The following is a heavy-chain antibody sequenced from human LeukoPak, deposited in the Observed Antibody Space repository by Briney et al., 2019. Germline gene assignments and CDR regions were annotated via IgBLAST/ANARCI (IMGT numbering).Heavy chain of an antibody. CDR2: TSLNSGSF. CDR1: GFTFDDYA. Sequence: GRYLRLSCAASGFTFDDYAMHWVPQAPGKGLEWVSGTSLNSGSFGYEDSVKVRFTISRDNAKNYLDLRMNSLKDEDMDLYDCAKMGGGNSEAFDIWGQGTMVTVSS. CDR3: AKMGGGNSEAFDI. V-gene: IGHV3-9*03. D-gene: IGHD4-23*01. J-gene: IGHJ3*02.